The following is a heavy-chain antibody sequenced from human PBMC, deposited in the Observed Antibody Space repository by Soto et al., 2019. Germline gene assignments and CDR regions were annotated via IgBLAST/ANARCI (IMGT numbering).Heavy chain of an antibody. CDR2: IIPIFGTA. J-gene: IGHJ5*02. Sequence: QVQLVQSGAEVKKPGSSVKVSCKASGGTFSSYAISWVRQAPGQGLEWMGGIIPIFGTANYAQKFQGRVTITADESTSTAYMQLSSLRSEDTAVYYCARGAIVVPAAERYSWFDPWGQGTLVTVSS. CDR1: GGTFSSYA. D-gene: IGHD2-2*01. CDR3: ARGAIVVPAAERYSWFDP. V-gene: IGHV1-69*01.